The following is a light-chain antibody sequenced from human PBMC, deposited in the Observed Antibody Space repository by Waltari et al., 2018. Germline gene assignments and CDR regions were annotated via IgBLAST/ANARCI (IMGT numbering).Light chain of an antibody. V-gene: IGKV3-20*01. Sequence: EIVLTQSPGTLSLSPGERATLSCRASQSVSSSYFAWYQQQPGQAPMLLIYGASSSAAGIPDRFSGSGSGTDFTLTISRLEPEDFAVYYCQQYGSSLFTFGPGTKVDIK. J-gene: IGKJ3*01. CDR1: QSVSSSY. CDR2: GAS. CDR3: QQYGSSLFT.